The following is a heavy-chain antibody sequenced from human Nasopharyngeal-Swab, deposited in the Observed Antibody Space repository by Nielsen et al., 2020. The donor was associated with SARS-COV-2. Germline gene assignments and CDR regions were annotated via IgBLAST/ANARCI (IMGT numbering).Heavy chain of an antibody. D-gene: IGHD3-22*01. Sequence: SETLSLTCTVSGGSISSYYWSWIRQPAGKGLEWIGRIYTSGSTNYNPSLKSRVTMSVDTSKNQFSLKLSSVTAADTAVYYCARGMSFYYDTPFDPWGQGTLVTVSS. V-gene: IGHV4-4*07. CDR1: GGSISSYY. CDR3: ARGMSFYYDTPFDP. J-gene: IGHJ5*02. CDR2: IYTSGST.